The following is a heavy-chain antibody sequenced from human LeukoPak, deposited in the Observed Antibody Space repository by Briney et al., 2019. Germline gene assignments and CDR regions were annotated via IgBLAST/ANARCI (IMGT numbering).Heavy chain of an antibody. CDR3: TRGSYGDYEY. Sequence: GGSLRLSCAASGFSFNTYSMNWVRQAPGKGLEWVSSISSSSTYIYFADSVKGRFTISRDNAQNSLYLQMNSLRAEDTAVYYCTRGSYGDYEYWGRGTLVTVSS. D-gene: IGHD4-17*01. CDR1: GFSFNTYS. CDR2: ISSSSTYI. V-gene: IGHV3-21*01. J-gene: IGHJ4*02.